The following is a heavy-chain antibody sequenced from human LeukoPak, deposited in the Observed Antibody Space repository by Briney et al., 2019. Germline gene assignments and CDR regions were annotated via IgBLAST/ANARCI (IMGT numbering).Heavy chain of an antibody. J-gene: IGHJ5*02. CDR1: GYTFTGYY. CDR3: ARDRQLSFGVVIPRWFDP. D-gene: IGHD3-3*01. CDR2: INPNSGGT. V-gene: IGHV1-2*02. Sequence: ASVKVSCKASGYTFTGYYMHWVRQAPGQGLEWMGWINPNSGGTNYAQKFQGRVTMTRDTSISTAYMELSRLRSDHTAVYYCARDRQLSFGVVIPRWFDPWGQGTLVTVSS.